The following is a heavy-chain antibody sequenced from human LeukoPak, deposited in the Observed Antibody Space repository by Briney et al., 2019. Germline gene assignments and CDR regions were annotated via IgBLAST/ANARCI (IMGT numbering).Heavy chain of an antibody. CDR3: ARQGYYDILTGYHHDY. CDR2: IYYSGST. V-gene: IGHV4-30-2*03. J-gene: IGHJ4*02. Sequence: SETLSLTCAVSGGSISSGGYSWSWIRQPPGKGLEWIGYIYYSGSTYYNPSLKSRVTISVDTSKNQFSLKLSSVTAADTAVYYCARQGYYDILTGYHHDYWGQGTLVTVSS. D-gene: IGHD3-9*01. CDR1: GGSISSGGYS.